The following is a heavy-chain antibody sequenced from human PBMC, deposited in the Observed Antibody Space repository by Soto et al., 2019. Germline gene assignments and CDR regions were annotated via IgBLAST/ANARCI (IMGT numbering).Heavy chain of an antibody. D-gene: IGHD2-15*01. CDR1: GGSFSGYY. V-gene: IGHV4-34*01. CDR3: ARGRGYCSGGSCFSWNYYYYYMDV. CDR2: INHSGST. J-gene: IGHJ6*03. Sequence: PSETLSLTCAVYGGSFSGYYLSWIRQPPGKGLEWIGEINHSGSTNYNPSLKSRVTISVDTSKNQFSLKLSSVTAADTAVYYCARGRGYCSGGSCFSWNYYYYYMDVWGKGTTVTVSS.